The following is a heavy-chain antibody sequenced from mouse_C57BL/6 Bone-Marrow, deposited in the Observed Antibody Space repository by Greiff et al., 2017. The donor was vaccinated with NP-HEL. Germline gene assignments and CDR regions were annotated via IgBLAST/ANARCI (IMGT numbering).Heavy chain of an antibody. CDR1: GYTFTSYW. J-gene: IGHJ3*01. CDR2: IDPSDSYT. V-gene: IGHV1-69*01. CDR3: AMGRLRQGFAY. D-gene: IGHD2-4*01. Sequence: QVQLQQPGAELVMPGASVKLSCKASGYTFTSYWMHWVKQRPGQGLEWIGEIDPSDSYTNYNQKFKGKSTLTVDKSSSTAYMQLSSLTSEDSAVYYCAMGRLRQGFAYWGQGTLVTVSA.